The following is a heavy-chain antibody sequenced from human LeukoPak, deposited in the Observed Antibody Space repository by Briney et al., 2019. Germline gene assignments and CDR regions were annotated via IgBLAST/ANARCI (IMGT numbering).Heavy chain of an antibody. CDR1: GYTITGYY. CDR2: LNPNSGGT. D-gene: IGHD6-13*01. Sequence: ASVKVSCKASGYTITGYYMHWVRQAPGQGLEWMGWLNPNSGGTNYAQKFQGRVTMTRDTSISTAYMELSRLRSDDTAVYYCARAYSSSWYRWLDPWGQGTLVIVSS. J-gene: IGHJ5*02. V-gene: IGHV1-2*02. CDR3: ARAYSSSWYRWLDP.